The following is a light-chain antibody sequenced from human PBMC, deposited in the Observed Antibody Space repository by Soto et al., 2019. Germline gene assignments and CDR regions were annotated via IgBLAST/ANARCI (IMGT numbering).Light chain of an antibody. CDR2: DVS. V-gene: IGKV3-11*01. CDR1: QSVSSY. J-gene: IGKJ4*01. CDR3: QQSSNWPLT. Sequence: EIVLTQSPATLSLSPGERATLSCRASQSVSSYLAWYQQKPGQAPRLLMYDVSKRATGIPARFSGSGSGTDFNLTISSLEPEDFAVYYCQQSSNWPLTFGGGTKVEIK.